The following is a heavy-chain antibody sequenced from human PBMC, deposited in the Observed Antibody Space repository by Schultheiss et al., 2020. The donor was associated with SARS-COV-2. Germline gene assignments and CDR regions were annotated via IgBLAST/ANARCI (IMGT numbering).Heavy chain of an antibody. Sequence: SQTLSLTCTVSGGSISSGGYYWSWIRQHPGKGLEWIGYIYYSGSTNYNPSLKSRVTISVDTSKNQFSLKLSSVTAADTAVYYCARSRRVWEPSLFDPWGQGTLVTVSS. D-gene: IGHD1-26*01. J-gene: IGHJ5*02. CDR3: ARSRRVWEPSLFDP. CDR2: IYYSGST. V-gene: IGHV4-61*08. CDR1: GGSISSGGYY.